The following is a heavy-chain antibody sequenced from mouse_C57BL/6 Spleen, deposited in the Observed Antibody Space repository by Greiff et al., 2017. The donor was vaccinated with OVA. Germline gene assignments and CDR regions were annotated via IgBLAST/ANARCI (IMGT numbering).Heavy chain of an antibody. V-gene: IGHV1-82*01. CDR1: GYAFSSSW. CDR3: ARELLLAY. J-gene: IGHJ3*01. CDR2: IYPGDGDT. Sequence: QVQLQQSGPELVKPGASVKISCKASGYAFSSSWMNWVKQRPGKGLEWIGRIYPGDGDTNYNGKFKGKATLTADKSSSTAYMQLSSLTSEDSAVYFWARELLLAYWGQGTLVTVSA.